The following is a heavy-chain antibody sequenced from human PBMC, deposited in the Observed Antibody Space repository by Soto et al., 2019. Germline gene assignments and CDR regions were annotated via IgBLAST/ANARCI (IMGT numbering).Heavy chain of an antibody. D-gene: IGHD3-10*01. Sequence: QVQLQQWGAGLLKPSETLSLTCAVYGGSFSGYYWSWIRQPPGKGLEWIGEINHSGSTNYNPSLKSRVTISVDTSKNQFSLKLSSVTAADTAVYYCARKRWFGATPYGMDVWGQGTTVTVSS. V-gene: IGHV4-34*01. CDR1: GGSFSGYY. J-gene: IGHJ6*02. CDR2: INHSGST. CDR3: ARKRWFGATPYGMDV.